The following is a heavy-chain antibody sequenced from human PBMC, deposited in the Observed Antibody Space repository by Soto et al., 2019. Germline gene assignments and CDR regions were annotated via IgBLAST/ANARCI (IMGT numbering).Heavy chain of an antibody. V-gene: IGHV3-23*01. Sequence: EVQLLESGGGLVQPGGSLRLSCAASGFTFSSYAMSWVRQAPGKGLEWVSAISGSGGSTYYADSVKGRFTISRDNSKNTLYLKMNSLRAEDTAVYYCAKDRYGSGSYYDLFDYWGQGTLVTVSS. CDR2: ISGSGGST. CDR1: GFTFSSYA. CDR3: AKDRYGSGSYYDLFDY. J-gene: IGHJ4*02. D-gene: IGHD3-10*01.